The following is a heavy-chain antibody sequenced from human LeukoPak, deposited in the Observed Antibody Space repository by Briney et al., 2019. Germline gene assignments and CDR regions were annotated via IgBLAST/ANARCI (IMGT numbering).Heavy chain of an antibody. CDR1: GDSITSYY. CDR3: AKYSRGWYTDY. CDR2: IYYSGNT. D-gene: IGHD6-19*01. Sequence: SETLSLTCTVSGDSITSYYWSWIRQPPGKGLEWIGYIYYSGNTKYNPSLKSRVTMSVDTSKNQFSLKLSSVTAADTAVYYCAKYSRGWYTDYWGQGTLVTVSS. J-gene: IGHJ4*02. V-gene: IGHV4-59*01.